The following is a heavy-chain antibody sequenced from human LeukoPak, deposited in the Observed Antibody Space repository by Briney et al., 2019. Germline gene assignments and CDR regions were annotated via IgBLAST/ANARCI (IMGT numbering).Heavy chain of an antibody. Sequence: ASVKVSCKASGYTFTGYYMHWVRQAPGQGLEWMGWISAYNGNTNYAQKLQGRVTMTTDTSTSTAYMELRSLRSDDTAVYYCARDRGHYYDSSGYSDYWGQGTLVTVSS. J-gene: IGHJ4*02. CDR2: ISAYNGNT. CDR1: GYTFTGYY. V-gene: IGHV1-18*04. D-gene: IGHD3-22*01. CDR3: ARDRGHYYDSSGYSDY.